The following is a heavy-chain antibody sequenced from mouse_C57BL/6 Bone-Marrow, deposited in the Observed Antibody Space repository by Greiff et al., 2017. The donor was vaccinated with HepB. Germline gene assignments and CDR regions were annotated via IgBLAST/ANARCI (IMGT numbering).Heavy chain of an antibody. J-gene: IGHJ4*01. Sequence: VKLMESGPGLVAPSQSLSITCTVSGFSLTSYAISWVRQPPGKGLEWLGVIWTGGGTNYNSALKSRLSISKDNSKSQVFLKMNSLQTDDTARYYCARNPDYAYYYAMDYWGQGTSVTVSS. CDR1: GFSLTSYA. CDR2: IWTGGGT. V-gene: IGHV2-9-1*01. CDR3: ARNPDYAYYYAMDY. D-gene: IGHD2-4*01.